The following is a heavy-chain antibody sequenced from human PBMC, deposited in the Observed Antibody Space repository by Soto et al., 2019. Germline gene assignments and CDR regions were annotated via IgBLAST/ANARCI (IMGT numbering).Heavy chain of an antibody. V-gene: IGHV3-21*01. D-gene: IGHD5-12*01. CDR1: GFTFSSYS. CDR3: ARDEWPATNDPDAFDI. CDR2: ISSSSSYI. J-gene: IGHJ3*02. Sequence: EVQLVESGGGLVKPRGSLRLSCAASGFTFSSYSMNWVRQAPGKGLEWVSSISSSSSYIYYADSVKGRFTISRDNAKNSLYLQMNSLRAEDTAVYYCARDEWPATNDPDAFDIWGQGTMVTVSS.